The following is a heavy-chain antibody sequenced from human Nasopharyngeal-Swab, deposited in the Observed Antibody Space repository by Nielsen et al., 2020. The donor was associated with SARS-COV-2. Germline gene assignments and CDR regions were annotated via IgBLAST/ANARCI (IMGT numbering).Heavy chain of an antibody. CDR3: ARVIAAAANEGLDY. CDR2: ISAYNGNT. J-gene: IGHJ4*02. Sequence: ALVKVSCKASGYTFTSYGISWVRQAPGQGLEWMGWISAYNGNTNYAQKLQGRVTMTTDTSTSTAYMELRSLRSDDTAVYYCARVIAAAANEGLDYWGQGTLVTVSS. CDR1: GYTFTSYG. V-gene: IGHV1-18*01. D-gene: IGHD6-13*01.